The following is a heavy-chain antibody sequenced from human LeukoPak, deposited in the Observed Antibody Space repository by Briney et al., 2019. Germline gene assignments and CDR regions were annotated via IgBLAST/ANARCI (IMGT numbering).Heavy chain of an antibody. D-gene: IGHD4-11*01. CDR1: GFTFSSYS. V-gene: IGHV4-34*01. J-gene: IGHJ6*03. Sequence: GSLRLSCAASGFTFSSYSMNWVRQAPGKGLEWSGEINHSGSTNYNPSLKSRVTISVDTSKNQFSLKLSSVTAADTAVYYCARVYSNYGYYYYYMDVWGKGTTVTVSS. CDR3: ARVYSNYGYYYYYMDV. CDR2: INHSGST.